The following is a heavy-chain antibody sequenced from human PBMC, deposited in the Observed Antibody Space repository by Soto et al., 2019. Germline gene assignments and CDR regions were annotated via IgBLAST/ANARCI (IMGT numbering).Heavy chain of an antibody. CDR2: IYYSGST. CDR3: ASHVPNFWSGSPDV. CDR1: GGSISSSSYY. J-gene: IGHJ6*02. V-gene: IGHV4-39*01. Sequence: PSETLSLTCTVSGGSISSSSYYLGWIRQPPGKGLEWIGSIYYSGSTYYNPSLKSRVTISVDTSKNQFSLKLSSVTAADTAVYYCASHVPNFWSGSPDVWGQGTTVTVSS. D-gene: IGHD3-3*01.